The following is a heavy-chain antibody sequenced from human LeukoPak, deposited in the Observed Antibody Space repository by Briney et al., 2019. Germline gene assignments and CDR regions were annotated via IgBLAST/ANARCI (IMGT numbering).Heavy chain of an antibody. CDR1: GGSISSGGYY. CDR2: IYYSGST. V-gene: IGHV4-31*03. D-gene: IGHD6-13*01. Sequence: ASETLSLTCTVSGGSISSGGYYWSWIRQHPGKGLEWIGYIYYSGSTYYNPSLKSRVTISVDTSKNQFSLKLSSVTAADTAVYYCARGGTSSAAAPFDYWGQGTLVTVSS. CDR3: ARGGTSSAAAPFDY. J-gene: IGHJ4*02.